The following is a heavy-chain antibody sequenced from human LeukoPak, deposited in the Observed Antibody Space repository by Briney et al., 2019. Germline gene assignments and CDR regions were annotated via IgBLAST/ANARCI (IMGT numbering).Heavy chain of an antibody. CDR2: INSDGSNT. Sequence: GGSLRLSCAASGFTFSSYRMHWVRHAPGKGLVWVSRINSDGSNTNYADSVKGRFTISRDNAKNTLYLQMNSLRAEDTAVYYWAIDTVRGATIEYWGEGRLVTVSS. CDR1: GFTFSSYR. J-gene: IGHJ4*02. D-gene: IGHD3-10*01. V-gene: IGHV3-74*01. CDR3: AIDTVRGATIEY.